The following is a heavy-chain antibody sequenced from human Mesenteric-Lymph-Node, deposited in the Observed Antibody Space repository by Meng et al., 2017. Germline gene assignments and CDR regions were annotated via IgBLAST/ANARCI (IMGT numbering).Heavy chain of an antibody. V-gene: IGHV3-11*01. CDR2: ISIGGSII. D-gene: IGHD1-26*01. Sequence: VQRVESGGDLGKPGGSLRLSGVGSGFRVSDDHMAWIRQAPGKGLEWISYISIGGSIIYYADSVKGRSTISRDDAKNSVYLHMNSLRAEDTAVYYCARDGRHRRFDSWGQGTLVTVSS. CDR1: GFRVSDDH. J-gene: IGHJ5*01. CDR3: ARDGRHRRFDS.